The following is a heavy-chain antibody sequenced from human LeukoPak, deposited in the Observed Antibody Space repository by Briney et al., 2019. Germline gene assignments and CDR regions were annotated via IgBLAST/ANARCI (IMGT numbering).Heavy chain of an antibody. D-gene: IGHD4-17*01. J-gene: IGHJ4*02. Sequence: GGSLRLSCAASGFTFSKYAMSWVRQAPGKGLEWVSAISGSDGNTFYADSVKGRFTISRDNSKNTLSLQMNNLRAEDTALYYCARDSSVPYGITDWGQGTLVTVSS. V-gene: IGHV3-23*01. CDR2: ISGSDGNT. CDR1: GFTFSKYA. CDR3: ARDSSVPYGITD.